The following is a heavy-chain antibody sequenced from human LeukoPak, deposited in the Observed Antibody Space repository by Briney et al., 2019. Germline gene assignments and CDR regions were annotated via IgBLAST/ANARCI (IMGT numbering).Heavy chain of an antibody. CDR1: GGSISSYY. CDR3: ASTPETYYYDSSGSSGYYYYGMDV. J-gene: IGHJ6*02. V-gene: IGHV4-59*01. D-gene: IGHD3-22*01. CDR2: IYYSGST. Sequence: TSETLSLTCTVSGGSISSYYWSWIRQPPGKGLEWIGCIYYSGSTNYNPSLKSRVTISVDTSKNQFSLKLSSVTAADTAVCYCASTPETYYYDSSGSSGYYYYGMDVWGQGTTVTVSS.